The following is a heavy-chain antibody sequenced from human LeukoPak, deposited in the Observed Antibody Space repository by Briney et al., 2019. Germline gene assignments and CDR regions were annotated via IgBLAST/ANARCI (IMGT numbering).Heavy chain of an antibody. CDR3: ARDVKGTGSGPTPGRETDY. J-gene: IGHJ4*02. CDR2: INPNGGST. V-gene: IGHV1-46*01. CDR1: GYTFTSYS. D-gene: IGHD2-8*02. Sequence: GASVKVSCKASGYTFTSYSMHWVRQAPGQGLEWMGIINPNGGSTIYAQKFQGRVTMTRDTSTSTVYMDLTSLRSEDTAVYYCARDVKGTGSGPTPGRETDYWGQGTLVTVSS.